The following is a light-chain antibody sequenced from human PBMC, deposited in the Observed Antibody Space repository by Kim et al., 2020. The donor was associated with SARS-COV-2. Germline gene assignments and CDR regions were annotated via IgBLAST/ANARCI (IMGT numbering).Light chain of an antibody. V-gene: IGLV4-69*01. Sequence: APVKPTCTLSKGHSSYAIAWHQQQPGKGPRYLMKVNRDGSHNKGDGIPDRFSGSRSGAERYLTISSLQSEDEADYYCQTWDTGVRVFGGGTQLTVL. CDR2: VNRDGSH. J-gene: IGLJ3*02. CDR3: QTWDTGVRV. CDR1: KGHSSYA.